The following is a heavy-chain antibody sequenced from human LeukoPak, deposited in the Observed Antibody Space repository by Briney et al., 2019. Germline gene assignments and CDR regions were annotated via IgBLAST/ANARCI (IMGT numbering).Heavy chain of an antibody. CDR3: ASGGHYCSGGSCHTNWFDP. J-gene: IGHJ5*02. V-gene: IGHV1-69*05. Sequence: SVKVSCKGSGGTFSSYAISWVRQAPGQGVEWVGGVIPIFGTANYAQKFQGRVTITTDESTSTAYMELSSLRSEDTAVYYCASGGHYCSGGSCHTNWFDPWGQGTLVTVSS. CDR2: VIPIFGTA. D-gene: IGHD2-15*01. CDR1: GGTFSSYA.